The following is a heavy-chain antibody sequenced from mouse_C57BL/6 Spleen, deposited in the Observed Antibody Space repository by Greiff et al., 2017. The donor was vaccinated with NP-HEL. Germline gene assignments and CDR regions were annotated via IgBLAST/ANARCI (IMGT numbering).Heavy chain of an antibody. CDR2: IYPGSGST. J-gene: IGHJ1*03. CDR3: ARMIPITTVPWYFDV. Sequence: QVQLQQPGAELVKPGASVKMSCKASGYTFTSYWITWVKQRPGQGLEWIGDIYPGSGSTNYNEKFKSKATLTVDTSSSTAYMQLSSLTSEDSAVYYCARMIPITTVPWYFDVWGTGTTVTVSS. D-gene: IGHD1-1*01. V-gene: IGHV1-55*01. CDR1: GYTFTSYW.